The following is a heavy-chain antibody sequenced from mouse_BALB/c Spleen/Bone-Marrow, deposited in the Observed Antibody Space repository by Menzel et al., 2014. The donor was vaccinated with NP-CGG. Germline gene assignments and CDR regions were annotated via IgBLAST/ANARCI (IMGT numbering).Heavy chain of an antibody. CDR1: GYAFSAYW. CDR2: IYPGDGDT. Sequence: QVQLQQSGAELVRPGSSVKISCKASGYAFSAYWMNWVKRRPGQGLEWIGQIYPGDGDTNYNGKFKGRATLTADKSSNTAYMQLSSLTSEDSAVYFCARGGISVDYWGQGTTLTVSS. J-gene: IGHJ2*01. V-gene: IGHV1-80*01. CDR3: ARGGISVDY.